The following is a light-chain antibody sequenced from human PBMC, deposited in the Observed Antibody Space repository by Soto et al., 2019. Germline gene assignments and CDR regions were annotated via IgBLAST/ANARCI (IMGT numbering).Light chain of an antibody. CDR2: EVS. CDR1: SSDVGGYNY. J-gene: IGLJ2*01. V-gene: IGLV2-14*01. CDR3: SSYTSSSFVV. Sequence: QSVLTQPASVSGSPGQSITISCTGTSSDVGGYNYVSWYQQHPGKAPKLMIYEVSNRPSGVSNRFSGPKSGNTASLTISGLQAEDEADYYCSSYTSSSFVVFVGGTK.